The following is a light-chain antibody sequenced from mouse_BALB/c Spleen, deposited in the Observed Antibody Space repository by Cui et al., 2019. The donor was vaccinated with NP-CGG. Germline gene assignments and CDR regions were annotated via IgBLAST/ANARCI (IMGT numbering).Light chain of an antibody. J-gene: IGLJ1*01. V-gene: IGLV1*01. CDR3: VLWYSNHWV. CDR1: SGAVTTSNY. CDR2: GTN. Sequence: QAVVTQESALTTSPGETVTLTCRSSSGAVTTSNYANWVQEKPDHLFTGLIGGTNNRAPGVPARFSGSLIGDKAALTITGAQTEDEAIYFCVLWYSNHWVFGGGTTLTVL.